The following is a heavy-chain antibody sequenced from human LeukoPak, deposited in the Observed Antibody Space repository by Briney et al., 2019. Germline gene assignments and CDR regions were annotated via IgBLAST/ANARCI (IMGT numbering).Heavy chain of an antibody. J-gene: IGHJ4*02. CDR3: ARDLGYYDSSGSPFDY. D-gene: IGHD3-22*01. V-gene: IGHV1-69*05. CDR2: IIPIFGTA. Sequence: SVKVSCKASGGTFSSYAVSWVRQAPGQGLEWMGGIIPIFGTANYAQKFQGRVTITTDESTSTAYMELSSLRSEDTAVYYCARDLGYYDSSGSPFDYWGQGTLVTVSS. CDR1: GGTFSSYA.